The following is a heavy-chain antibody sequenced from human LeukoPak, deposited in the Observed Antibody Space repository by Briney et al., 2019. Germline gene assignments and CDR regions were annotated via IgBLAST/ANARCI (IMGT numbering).Heavy chain of an antibody. Sequence: GGSLRLSCAASGFXFSSYSINWVRQAPGKGLEWVSSISASSSYISYADSVKGRFTISRDNAKNSLYLHMNSLRVEDTAVYYCARSSSGWWMFEYWGQGALVTVSS. V-gene: IGHV3-21*01. J-gene: IGHJ4*02. CDR2: ISASSSYI. D-gene: IGHD6-19*01. CDR1: GFXFSSYS. CDR3: ARSSSGWWMFEY.